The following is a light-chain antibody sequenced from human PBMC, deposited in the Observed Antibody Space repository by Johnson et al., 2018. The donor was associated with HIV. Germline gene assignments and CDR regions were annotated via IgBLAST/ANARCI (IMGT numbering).Light chain of an antibody. J-gene: IGLJ1*01. CDR2: DNN. CDR1: SSNIGNNY. CDR3: GIWDTSLSAGV. Sequence: QSVLTQPPSVSAAPGQKVTISCSGSSSNIGNNYVSWYQQLPGTAPKLLIYDNNKRPSGIPDRFSGSKSGTSATLGITGLQTGAEADYYCGIWDTSLSAGVFGPGTKVSVL. V-gene: IGLV1-51*01.